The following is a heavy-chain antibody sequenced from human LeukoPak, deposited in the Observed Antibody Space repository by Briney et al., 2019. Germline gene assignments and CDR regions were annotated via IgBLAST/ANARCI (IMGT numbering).Heavy chain of an antibody. V-gene: IGHV3-53*01. J-gene: IGHJ4*02. CDR2: IYSGGST. CDR1: GFTVSSNY. Sequence: PGGSLRLSCAASGFTVSSNYMSWVRQAQGKGRGGVAVIYSGGSTYYADSVKGRFTISRDNSKNTLYLQMNSLRAEDTAVYYCARCGELLHGQNDYWGQGTLVTVSS. CDR3: ARCGELLHGQNDY. D-gene: IGHD1-26*01.